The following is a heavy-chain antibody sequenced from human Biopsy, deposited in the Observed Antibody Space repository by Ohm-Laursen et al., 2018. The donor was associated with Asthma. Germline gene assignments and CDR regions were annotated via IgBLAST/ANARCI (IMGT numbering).Heavy chain of an antibody. CDR3: VRWRSGYPDHYSDF. J-gene: IGHJ4*02. CDR1: GFTFSNYG. Sequence: SLRLSCAAPGFTFSNYGMHWVRQAPGKGLEWVAVISFDGSNKDFADSVKGRFTISRDNSKNTLDLQMNSLRGDDTAVYYCVRWRSGYPDHYSDFWGLGTLVTVSS. V-gene: IGHV3-30*03. D-gene: IGHD2-21*01. CDR2: ISFDGSNK.